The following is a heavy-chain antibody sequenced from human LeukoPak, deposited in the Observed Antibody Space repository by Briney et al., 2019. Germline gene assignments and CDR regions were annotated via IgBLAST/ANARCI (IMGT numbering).Heavy chain of an antibody. CDR3: ASEVSRPYYYDSSGSDAFDI. D-gene: IGHD3-22*01. J-gene: IGHJ3*02. CDR1: GYTFTGYY. Sequence: ASVKVSCKASGYTFTGYYMHWVRQAPGQGLGWMRWINPNSGGTNYAQKFQGRVTMTRDTSISTAYMELSRLRSDDTAVYYCASEVSRPYYYDSSGSDAFDIWGQGTMVTVSS. CDR2: INPNSGGT. V-gene: IGHV1-2*02.